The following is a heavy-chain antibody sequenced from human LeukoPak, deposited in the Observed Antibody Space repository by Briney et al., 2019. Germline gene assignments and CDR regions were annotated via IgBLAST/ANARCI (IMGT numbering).Heavy chain of an antibody. D-gene: IGHD6-19*01. CDR1: GGTFSSYA. CDR3: ARGAVAGVYYYYYYMDV. V-gene: IGHV1-69*06. CDR2: IIPIFGTA. J-gene: IGHJ6*03. Sequence: GSSVKVSCKASGGTFSSYAISWVRQAPGQGLEWMGGIIPIFGTANYAQKFQGRVTITADKSTSTAYMELSSLRSEDTAVYYCARGAVAGVYYYYYYMDVWGKGTTVTVSS.